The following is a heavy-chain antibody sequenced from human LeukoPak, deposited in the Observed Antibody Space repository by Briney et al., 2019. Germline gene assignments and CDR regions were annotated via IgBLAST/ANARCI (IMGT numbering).Heavy chain of an antibody. V-gene: IGHV4-31*03. D-gene: IGHD2-2*02. CDR1: GGSISSGGYY. J-gene: IGHJ5*02. Sequence: SETLSLTCTVSGGSISSGGYYWSCIRQHPGTGLEWIVYIYYSGSTYYNPSLKSRVTISVNTSKNQFSLKLSSVTAADTAVYYCAREFGRYCSSTSCYTGWFDPWGQGTLVTVSS. CDR3: AREFGRYCSSTSCYTGWFDP. CDR2: IYYSGST.